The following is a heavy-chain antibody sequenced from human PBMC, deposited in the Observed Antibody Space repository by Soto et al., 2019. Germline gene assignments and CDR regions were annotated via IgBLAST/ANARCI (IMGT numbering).Heavy chain of an antibody. J-gene: IGHJ4*02. CDR3: AHIPSSNDRLLPRINPFDY. CDR2: IYWDDDK. D-gene: IGHD3-22*01. CDR1: GFSLSTSGVG. V-gene: IGHV2-5*02. Sequence: QITLKESGPTLVKPTQTLTLTCTFSGFSLSTSGVGVGWIRQPPGKALEWLALIYWDDDKRYSPSLKSRLTISKDPSKNQVGLTMTNMDPVDTATYYCAHIPSSNDRLLPRINPFDYWGQGTLVTVSS.